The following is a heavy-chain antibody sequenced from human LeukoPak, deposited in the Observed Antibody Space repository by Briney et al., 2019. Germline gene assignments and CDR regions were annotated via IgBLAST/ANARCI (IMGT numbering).Heavy chain of an antibody. D-gene: IGHD3-10*01. V-gene: IGHV1-8*01. CDR3: ARAVIRTPGAFDI. CDR1: GYIFTNYD. J-gene: IGHJ3*02. Sequence: ASVKISCKASGYIFTNYDINWVRQATGQGLEWMGWMNPNSGNTGYAQKFQGRVTMTRNTSISTAYMELSSLRSEDTAVYYCARAVIRTPGAFDIWGQGTMVTVSS. CDR2: MNPNSGNT.